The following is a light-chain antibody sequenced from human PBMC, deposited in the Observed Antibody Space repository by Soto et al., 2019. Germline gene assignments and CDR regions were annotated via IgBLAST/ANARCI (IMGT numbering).Light chain of an antibody. CDR3: QQGYSTPLT. Sequence: DIQMTQSPSTLSGSVGDRVTITCRASQTISSWLAWYQQKPGKAPKLLIYAASRLQGAVPSTFSGSGSGTEFTLTISSLQREDVATYFCQQGYSTPLTFGQGTKVEIK. J-gene: IGKJ1*01. CDR1: QTISSW. V-gene: IGKV1-39*01. CDR2: AAS.